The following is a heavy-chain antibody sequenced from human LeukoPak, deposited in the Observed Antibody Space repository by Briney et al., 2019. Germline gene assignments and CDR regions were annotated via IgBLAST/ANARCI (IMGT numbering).Heavy chain of an antibody. V-gene: IGHV1-18*01. D-gene: IGHD3-22*01. Sequence: GASVKVSCKASGYTFTSYGTSWVRQAPGQGLEWMGWISAYNGNTNYAQKLQGRVTMTTDTSTSTAYMELRSLRSDDTAVYYCARDPHSSGYYHHPLFDYWGQGTLVTVSS. J-gene: IGHJ4*02. CDR1: GYTFTSYG. CDR3: ARDPHSSGYYHHPLFDY. CDR2: ISAYNGNT.